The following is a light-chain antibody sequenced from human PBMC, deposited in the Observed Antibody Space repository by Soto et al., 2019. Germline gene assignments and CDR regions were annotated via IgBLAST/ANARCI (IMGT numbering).Light chain of an antibody. CDR3: QQLNSYPIT. J-gene: IGKJ5*01. CDR2: AAS. Sequence: DIQLTPSPSFLSASVGDRVTITCRASQGISSSLAWYQQKPGKAPKLLIYAASTLQSGVPSRFSGSGSGTEFTLTISRLQPEDFATYYCQQLNSYPITFGQGTRLEIK. V-gene: IGKV1-9*01. CDR1: QGISSS.